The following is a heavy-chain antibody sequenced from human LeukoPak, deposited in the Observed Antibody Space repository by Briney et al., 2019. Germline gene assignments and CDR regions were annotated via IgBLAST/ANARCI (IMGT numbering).Heavy chain of an antibody. D-gene: IGHD4-23*01. CDR1: GYTFSDYW. J-gene: IGHJ4*02. CDR2: IKPDGRDK. V-gene: IGHV3-7*01. CDR3: ARGRFCAIGNCYLDY. Sequence: GGSLRLSCAASGYTFSDYWMSWVRQAPGKGLERVANIKPDGRDKYHVDSVKGRFTISRDNAKHSLYLQMNSLRAEDTAVYYCARGRFCAIGNCYLDYWGQGTLVTVSS.